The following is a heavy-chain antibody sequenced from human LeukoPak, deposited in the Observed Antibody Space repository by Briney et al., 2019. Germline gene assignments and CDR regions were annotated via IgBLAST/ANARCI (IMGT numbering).Heavy chain of an antibody. D-gene: IGHD1-14*01. V-gene: IGHV3-43*02. CDR2: ISGDGGST. CDR1: GFTFDDYA. CDR3: AKDHPSGYYFDY. Sequence: GGSLRLSCAASGFTFDDYAMHWVRQAPGKGLEWVSLISGDGGSTYYADSVKGRFTISRDNSKNTLFLQMNSLRAEDTAIYYCAKDHPSGYYFDYWGQGTLVTVSS. J-gene: IGHJ4*02.